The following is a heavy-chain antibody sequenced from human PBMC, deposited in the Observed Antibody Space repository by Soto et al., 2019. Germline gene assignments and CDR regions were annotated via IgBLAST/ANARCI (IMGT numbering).Heavy chain of an antibody. CDR1: VGTLSRFISYP. CDR3: ARRDTSGFLRYFDN. CDR2: IVPNIGTV. V-gene: IGHV1-69*06. Sequence: GXSVKVSCKASVGTLSRFISYPINWVRQAPGQGLEWMGGIVPNIGTVNYAQKFQGRLTITADKSTGTAYMELSNLRSEDTALYYCARRDTSGFLRYFDNWGQGTLVTVSS. J-gene: IGHJ4*02. D-gene: IGHD3-3*01.